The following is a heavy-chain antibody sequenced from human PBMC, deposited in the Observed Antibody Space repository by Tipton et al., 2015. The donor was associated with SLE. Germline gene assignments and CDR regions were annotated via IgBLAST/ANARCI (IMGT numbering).Heavy chain of an antibody. V-gene: IGHV4-4*07. D-gene: IGHD6-19*01. J-gene: IGHJ4*02. CDR2: IYTSGST. Sequence: TLSLTCAVYGGSFSGYYWSWIRQPAGKGLEWIGRIYTSGSTNYNPSLKSRVTMSVDTSKNQFSLKLSSVTAADTAVYYCARDHGSGPNYWGQGTLVTVSS. CDR3: ARDHGSGPNY. CDR1: GGSFSGYY.